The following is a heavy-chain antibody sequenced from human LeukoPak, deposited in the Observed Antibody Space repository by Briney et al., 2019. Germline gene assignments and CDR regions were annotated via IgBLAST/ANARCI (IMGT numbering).Heavy chain of an antibody. CDR3: ARKSSLYYDFWSGLSSSYYYYYMDV. CDR1: GYTFTSYY. J-gene: IGHJ6*03. CDR2: INPSGGST. D-gene: IGHD3-3*01. V-gene: IGHV1-46*01. Sequence: GASVKVSCKASGYTFTSYYMHWVRQAPGQGLEWMGIINPSGGSTSYAQKFQGRVTITADKSTSTAYMELSSLRSEDAAVYYCARKSSLYYDFWSGLSSSYYYYYMDVWGKGTTVTVSS.